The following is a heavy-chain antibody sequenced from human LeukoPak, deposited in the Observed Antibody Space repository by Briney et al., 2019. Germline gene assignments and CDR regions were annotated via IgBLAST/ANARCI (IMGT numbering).Heavy chain of an antibody. Sequence: PSETLSLTCTVSGGSISSSSYYWGWIRQPPGKGLEWIGSIYYSGSTYYNPSLKSRVTISVDTSKNQFSPKLSSVTAADTAVYYCASHCSSTSCYARVRWFDPWGQGTLVTVSS. J-gene: IGHJ5*02. CDR2: IYYSGST. CDR3: ASHCSSTSCYARVRWFDP. D-gene: IGHD2-2*01. CDR1: GGSISSSSYY. V-gene: IGHV4-39*01.